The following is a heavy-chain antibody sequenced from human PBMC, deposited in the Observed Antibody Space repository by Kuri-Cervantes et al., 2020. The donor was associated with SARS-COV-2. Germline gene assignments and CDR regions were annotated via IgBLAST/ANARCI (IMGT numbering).Heavy chain of an antibody. D-gene: IGHD2-2*02. Sequence: GSLRLSCVVSGGALNTYNWWTWVRQPPGKGLQWIGEIFHDGSTKFNPSLSLRGRVTMSLDKPKNQLSLNLTSVTAADTAVYYCARESTYTFDIWGQGTLVTVSS. CDR1: GGALNTYNW. J-gene: IGHJ3*02. V-gene: IGHV4-4*02. CDR3: ARESTYTFDI. CDR2: IFHDGST.